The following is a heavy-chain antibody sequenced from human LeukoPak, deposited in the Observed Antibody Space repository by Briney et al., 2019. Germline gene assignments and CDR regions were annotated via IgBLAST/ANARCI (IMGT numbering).Heavy chain of an antibody. CDR1: GDTFSTYA. CDR2: INPNSGGT. CDR3: AREGAAAEDVNWFDP. Sequence: ASVKVSCKASGDTFSTYAISWVRQAPGQGLEWMGWINPNSGGTHYTQKFQDRVTMTRDTSISTAYMELNSLRSDDTAVYYCAREGAAAEDVNWFDPWGQGTLVTVSS. D-gene: IGHD6-25*01. V-gene: IGHV1-2*02. J-gene: IGHJ5*02.